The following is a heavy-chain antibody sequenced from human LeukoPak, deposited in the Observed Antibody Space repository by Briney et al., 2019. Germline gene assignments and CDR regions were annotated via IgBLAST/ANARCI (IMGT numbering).Heavy chain of an antibody. CDR1: GYTFTNYY. V-gene: IGHV1-46*01. D-gene: IGHD1-26*01. J-gene: IGHJ5*02. CDR2: ITPSGDNT. CDR3: ARDNSVGDYAWWFDP. Sequence: WASVKVSCKASGYTFTNYYMHWVRQAPGQGLEWLGLITPSGDNTRYAQKFHRRVTMTRDLSTSTDYLELSSLIYDDTAVYYCARDNSVGDYAWWFDPWGQGTLVTVSS.